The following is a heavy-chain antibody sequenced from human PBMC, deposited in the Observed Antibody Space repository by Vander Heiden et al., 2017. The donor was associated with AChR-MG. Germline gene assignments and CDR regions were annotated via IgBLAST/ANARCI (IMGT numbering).Heavy chain of an antibody. V-gene: IGHV4-31*03. Sequence: QAQLQESGPGLVKPSQTLSVTCTVSGDSISSGGYYWSWICQHPGKGLEWIGYIYYSGLSLYNPSLRSRLTISVDKSNNQFSLKLTSVTAADTAIYYCAKELRTWGQGTLVTVSS. CDR1: GDSISSGGYY. J-gene: IGHJ4*02. CDR2: IYYSGLS. CDR3: AKELRT. D-gene: IGHD1-7*01.